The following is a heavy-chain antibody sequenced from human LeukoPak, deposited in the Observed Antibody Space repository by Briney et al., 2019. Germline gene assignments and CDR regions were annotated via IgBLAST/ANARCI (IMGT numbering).Heavy chain of an antibody. CDR3: ARHFSEDGYDAAPFQH. Sequence: SETLSLTCTVSGDSINSIIYYWAWLRQTPGKGLEWIGSICNGRTTYYNPSLKGRVTMSIDASKNQFSLELTSVTAADTAVYYCARHFSEDGYDAAPFQHWGQGTLVTVSS. V-gene: IGHV4-39*01. D-gene: IGHD5-12*01. CDR2: ICNGRTT. CDR1: GDSINSIIYY. J-gene: IGHJ1*01.